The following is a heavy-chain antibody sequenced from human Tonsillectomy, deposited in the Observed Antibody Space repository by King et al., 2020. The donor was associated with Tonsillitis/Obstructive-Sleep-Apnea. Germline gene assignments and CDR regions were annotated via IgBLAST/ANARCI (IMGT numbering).Heavy chain of an antibody. D-gene: IGHD2-2*01. CDR2: ISDSGNTI. Sequence: VQLVESGGGLVKPGGSLRISCAASGFTFSNYYMSWIRQAPGKGLEWVSYISDSGNTIYYADSVKGRFTVSRDNTKNSLYLQMNSLRAEDTAVYYCARDPYCSSTSCYDYFYYMDVWGKGTTVTVSS. V-gene: IGHV3-11*01. J-gene: IGHJ6*03. CDR1: GFTFSNYY. CDR3: ARDPYCSSTSCYDYFYYMDV.